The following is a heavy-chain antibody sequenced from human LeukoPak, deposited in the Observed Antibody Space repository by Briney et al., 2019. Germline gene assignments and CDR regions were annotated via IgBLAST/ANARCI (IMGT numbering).Heavy chain of an antibody. CDR3: AKSGSTSWYLDY. J-gene: IGHJ4*02. D-gene: IGHD6-13*01. CDR1: GFRFSSNW. V-gene: IGHV3-7*03. Sequence: PGGSLRLSCAASGFRFSSNWMSWVRQAPGKGLEWVANIKQDGSEKFYVDSVKGRFTISRDNAKNSLYLQMNSLRVEDAAVYYCAKSGSTSWYLDYWGQGTLVTVSS. CDR2: IKQDGSEK.